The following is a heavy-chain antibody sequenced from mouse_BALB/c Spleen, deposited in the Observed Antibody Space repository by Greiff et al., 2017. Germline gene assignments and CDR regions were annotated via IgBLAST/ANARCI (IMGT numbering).Heavy chain of an antibody. V-gene: IGHV3-2*02. CDR3: ARGDSSGYDYAMDY. D-gene: IGHD3-2*01. CDR2: ISYSGST. CDR1: GYSITSDYA. J-gene: IGHJ4*01. Sequence: EVQLQESGPGLVKPSQSLSLTCTVTGYSITSDYAWNWIRQFPGNKLEWMGYISYSGSTSYNPSLKSRISITRDTSKNQFFLQLNSVTTEDTATYYCARGDSSGYDYAMDYWGQGTSVTVSS.